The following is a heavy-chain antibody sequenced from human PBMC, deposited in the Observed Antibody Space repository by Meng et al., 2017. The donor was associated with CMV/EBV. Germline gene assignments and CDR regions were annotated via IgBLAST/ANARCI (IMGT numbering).Heavy chain of an antibody. V-gene: IGHV4-39*07. D-gene: IGHD6-6*01. Sequence: QESAPGLVRPSETLPLTCTVSGGSISSSSYYWGWIRQPPGKGLEWIGSIYYSGSTYYNPSLKSRVTISVDTSKNQFSLKLSSVTAADTAVYYCARSIAARPYRYNWFDPWGQGTLVTVSS. CDR3: ARSIAARPYRYNWFDP. CDR1: GGSISSSSYY. CDR2: IYYSGST. J-gene: IGHJ5*02.